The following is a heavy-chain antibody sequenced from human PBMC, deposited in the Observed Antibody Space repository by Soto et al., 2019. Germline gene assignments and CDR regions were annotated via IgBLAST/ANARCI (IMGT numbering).Heavy chain of an antibody. V-gene: IGHV4-4*02. CDR2: IYHSGST. D-gene: IGHD6-13*01. CDR1: GGSISSSNW. Sequence: SETLSLTCAVSGGSISSSNWWSWVRQPPGKGLEWIGEIYHSGSTNYNPSLKSRVTISVDKSKNQFSLKLSSVTAADTAVYYCARGAKQQRDEYYFDYWGQGTLVTVSS. J-gene: IGHJ4*02. CDR3: ARGAKQQRDEYYFDY.